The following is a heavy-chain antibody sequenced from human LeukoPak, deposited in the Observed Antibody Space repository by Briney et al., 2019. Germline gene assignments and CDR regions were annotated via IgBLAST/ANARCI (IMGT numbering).Heavy chain of an antibody. CDR1: GASISSSY. CDR2: IYYNGNT. CDR3: VRGNYDNRGYSNAFDI. D-gene: IGHD3-22*01. Sequence: SGTLSLTCTVFGASISSSYWSWIRQPPRKRLEWIGYIYYNGNTNSNPSLKSRVTISADTSKNQFSLRLSSVTAADSAVYYCVRGNYDNRGYSNAFDIWGQGAMVTVSS. V-gene: IGHV4-59*01. J-gene: IGHJ3*02.